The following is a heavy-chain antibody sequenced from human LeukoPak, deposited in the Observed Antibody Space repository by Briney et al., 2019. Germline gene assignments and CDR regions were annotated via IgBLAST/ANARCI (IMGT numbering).Heavy chain of an antibody. J-gene: IGHJ4*02. D-gene: IGHD6-13*01. CDR3: AKSPAGSSWPSIDY. CDR1: GFTFSSYA. CDR2: IRGAGGST. Sequence: GGPLRLSCAASGFTFSSYAMSWVRHPPGKGLDCAAPIRGAGGSTYYADSVRGRFTVSRDNSKNMLYLQMNSLRVEDTAVYYCAKSPAGSSWPSIDYWGQGTLVAVSS. V-gene: IGHV3-23*01.